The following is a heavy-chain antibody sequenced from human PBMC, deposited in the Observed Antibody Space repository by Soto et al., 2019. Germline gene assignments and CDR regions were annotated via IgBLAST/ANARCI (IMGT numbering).Heavy chain of an antibody. V-gene: IGHV3-23*01. J-gene: IGHJ6*03. CDR1: GFTFSSYA. CDR3: AKTRGVYSYYYYYYMDV. D-gene: IGHD6-13*01. CDR2: ISGSGGST. Sequence: GGSLRLSCAASGFTFSSYAMSWVRQAPGKGLEWVSAISGSGGSTYYADSVKGRFTISRDNSKNTLYLQMNSLRAEDTAVYYCAKTRGVYSYYYYYYMDVWGKGTTVTVSS.